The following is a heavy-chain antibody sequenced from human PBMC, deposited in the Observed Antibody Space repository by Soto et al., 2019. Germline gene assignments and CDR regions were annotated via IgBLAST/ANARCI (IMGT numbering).Heavy chain of an antibody. V-gene: IGHV4-31*03. CDR2: MHHSGRT. CDR3: ARWVEVSLDYFDS. D-gene: IGHD2-15*01. CDR1: DASMSTDNCT. J-gene: IGHJ4*02. Sequence: SKTMSLTYTVTDASMSTDNCTWNWVRQNPGKDLEWIGHMHHSGRTHYNPSLKSRVAISVDTSKNQFSLYLNSVTAADTAVYYCARWVEVSLDYFDSWGQGTPVT.